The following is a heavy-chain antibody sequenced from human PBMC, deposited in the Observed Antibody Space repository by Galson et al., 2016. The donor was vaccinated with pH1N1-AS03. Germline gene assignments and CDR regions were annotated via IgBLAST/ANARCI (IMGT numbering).Heavy chain of an antibody. CDR3: ARRDSGWNWYFDL. D-gene: IGHD6-19*01. J-gene: IGHJ2*01. CDR1: GFTFSDYY. CDR2: ISSSSSYT. V-gene: IGHV3-11*06. Sequence: SLRLSCAASGFTFSDYYMSWIRQAPGKGLEWVSYISSSSSYTNYADSVKGRFTISRDNAKNSLYLQMNSLRAEDTAVYYCARRDSGWNWYFDLWGRCTLVTVSS.